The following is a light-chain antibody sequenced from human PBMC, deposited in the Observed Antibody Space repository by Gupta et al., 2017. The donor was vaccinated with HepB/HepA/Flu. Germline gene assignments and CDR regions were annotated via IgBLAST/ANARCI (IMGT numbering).Light chain of an antibody. CDR3: CSYTSSTAYV. CDR1: SSDVGGYNY. V-gene: IGLV2-14*03. Sequence: QSALTQPASVSGSPGQSITISCTGTSSDVGGYNYVSWYQQHPGKAPKVIIYDVSNRPSGVSNRFSGSKSGNTASLTISGLQAEDEADYYCCSYTSSTAYVFGTGTKVTVL. J-gene: IGLJ1*01. CDR2: DVS.